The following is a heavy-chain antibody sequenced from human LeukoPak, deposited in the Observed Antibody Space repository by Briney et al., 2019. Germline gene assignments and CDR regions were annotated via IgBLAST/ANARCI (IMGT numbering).Heavy chain of an antibody. J-gene: IGHJ5*02. V-gene: IGHV4-61*02. CDR3: ATSNYSGYPYFDP. D-gene: IGHD4-11*01. CDR2: IYTSDTT. CDR1: GGSMSSGNYY. Sequence: SETLSLTCTVSGGSMSSGNYYWSWIRQPAGGGLEWIGRIYTSDTTNYNPSLKSRVTISVDTSKNYFSLKLSSVTAADTAVYYCATSNYSGYPYFDPWGQGTLVTVSS.